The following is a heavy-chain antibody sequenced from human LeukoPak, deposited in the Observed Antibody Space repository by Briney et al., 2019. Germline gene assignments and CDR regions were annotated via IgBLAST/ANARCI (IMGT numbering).Heavy chain of an antibody. CDR2: INPDSGGT. CDR1: GYSFTGYY. CDR3: ARESTPTYYYDSSGYGLDY. D-gene: IGHD3-22*01. Sequence: ASVKVSCEASGYSFTGYYMHRVRQAPGQGLEWIGWINPDSGGTNHAQNFQGRVTMTRDTSVSTAYMELSRLRSEDTAVYYCARESTPTYYYDSSGYGLDYWGQGTLVTVSS. J-gene: IGHJ4*02. V-gene: IGHV1-2*02.